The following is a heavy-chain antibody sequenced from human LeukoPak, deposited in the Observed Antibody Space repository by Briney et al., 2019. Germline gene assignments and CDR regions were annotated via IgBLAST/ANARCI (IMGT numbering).Heavy chain of an antibody. CDR3: AKDGVATQHALGI. CDR2: ISGSGGTT. J-gene: IGHJ3*02. Sequence: PGGSVRLSCAASGFNFRAYAMTWVRQAPGKGLDWVSGISGSGGTTYYADSVRGRFTISRDNSKNTVYLQLNNLRAEDTAVYYCAKDGVATQHALGIWGHGTVVTVSS. D-gene: IGHD5-12*01. V-gene: IGHV3-23*01. CDR1: GFNFRAYA.